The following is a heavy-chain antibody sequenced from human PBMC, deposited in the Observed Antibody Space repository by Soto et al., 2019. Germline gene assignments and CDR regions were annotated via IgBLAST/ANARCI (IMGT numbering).Heavy chain of an antibody. D-gene: IGHD3-3*01. CDR2: IIPIFGTA. CDR1: GGTFSSYA. V-gene: IGHV1-69*06. Sequence: SVKVSCKASGGTFSSYAISWVRQAPGQGLEWMGGIIPIFGTANYAQKFQGRVTITADKSTSTAYMELSSLRSEDTAVYYCARQTHDSWSARPQRGCFDTWGQGTLVTVSS. CDR3: ARQTHDSWSARPQRGCFDT. J-gene: IGHJ5*02.